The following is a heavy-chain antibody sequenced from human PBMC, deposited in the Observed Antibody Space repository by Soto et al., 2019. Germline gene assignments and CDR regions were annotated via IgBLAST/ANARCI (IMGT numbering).Heavy chain of an antibody. CDR2: INPNSGGT. D-gene: IGHD3-9*01. CDR3: ARSVNLTAYGMDV. Sequence: GASVKVSCKASGYTFTGYYMDGLRQAPGQELEWMGWINPNSGGTNYAQKFQGWVTMTRDTSISTAYMELSRLRSDDAAVYYCARSVNLTAYGMDVWGQGTTVTVSS. J-gene: IGHJ6*02. V-gene: IGHV1-2*04. CDR1: GYTFTGYY.